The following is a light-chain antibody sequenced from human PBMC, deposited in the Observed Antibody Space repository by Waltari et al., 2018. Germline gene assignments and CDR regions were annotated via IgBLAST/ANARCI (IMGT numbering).Light chain of an antibody. CDR1: SSDVGGYNY. J-gene: IGLJ2*01. CDR3: SSYTSSSTPGV. CDR2: DVS. V-gene: IGLV2-14*03. Sequence: QSALTQPASVSGSPGQSITISCTGTSSDVGGYNYVSWYHQHPGKAPKLMIYDVSNRPSGVSNRFSGSKSGNTASLTISGLQAEDEADYYCSSYTSSSTPGVFGGGTKLTVL.